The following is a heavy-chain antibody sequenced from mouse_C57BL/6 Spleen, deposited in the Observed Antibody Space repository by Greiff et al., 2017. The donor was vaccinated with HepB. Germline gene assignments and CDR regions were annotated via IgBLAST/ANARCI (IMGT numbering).Heavy chain of an antibody. Sequence: EVQLQQSGPELVKPGASVKMSCKASGYTFTDYNMHWVKQSHGKSLEWIGYINPNNGGTSYNQKFKGKATLTVNKSFCTAYMELRSLTSEDSAVYYCASPRFITTVVATPFAYWGQGTLGTVSA. J-gene: IGHJ3*01. CDR3: ASPRFITTVVATPFAY. CDR2: INPNNGGT. V-gene: IGHV1-22*01. CDR1: GYTFTDYN. D-gene: IGHD1-1*01.